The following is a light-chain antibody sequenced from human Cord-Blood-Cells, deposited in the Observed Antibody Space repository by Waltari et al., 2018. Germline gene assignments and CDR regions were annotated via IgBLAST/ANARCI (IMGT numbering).Light chain of an antibody. CDR1: SSDVGGYNY. Sequence: QSALTQPPSASGSPGQSVTISCTGTSSDVGGYNYVSWYQQHPGKAPKLMIYEVSKRPSGVPHRFSGSKSGNTPSLTVSGLQAEDEADYYCSSYAGSNNFWVFGGGTKLTVL. V-gene: IGLV2-8*01. CDR2: EVS. CDR3: SSYAGSNNFWV. J-gene: IGLJ3*02.